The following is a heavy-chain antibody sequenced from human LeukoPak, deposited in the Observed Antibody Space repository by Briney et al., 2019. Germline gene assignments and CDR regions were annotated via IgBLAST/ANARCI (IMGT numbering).Heavy chain of an antibody. CDR2: INHSGST. CDR3: ARGGIRGGFDNWFDP. V-gene: IGHV4-34*01. D-gene: IGHD3-10*01. J-gene: IGHJ5*02. Sequence: SETLSLTCAVYGGSFSGYYWSWIRQPPGKGLEWIGEINHSGSTNYNPSLKSRVTISVDTSKNQFSLKVTSVTATDTAVCYCARGGIRGGFDNWFDPWGQGALVTVSS. CDR1: GGSFSGYY.